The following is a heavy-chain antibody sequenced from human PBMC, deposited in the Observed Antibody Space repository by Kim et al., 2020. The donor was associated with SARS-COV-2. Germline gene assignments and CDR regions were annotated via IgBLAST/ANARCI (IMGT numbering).Heavy chain of an antibody. V-gene: IGHV4-4*02. D-gene: IGHD5-12*01. J-gene: IGHJ6*02. CDR3: AREADSGYDMIGYYYYGMDV. CDR1: GGSISSSNW. CDR2: IYHSGST. Sequence: SETLSLTCAVSGGSISSSNWWSWVRQPPGKGLEWIGEIYHSGSTNYNPSLKSRVTISVDKSKNQFSLKLSSVTAADTAVYYCAREADSGYDMIGYYYYGMDVWGQGTTVTVSS.